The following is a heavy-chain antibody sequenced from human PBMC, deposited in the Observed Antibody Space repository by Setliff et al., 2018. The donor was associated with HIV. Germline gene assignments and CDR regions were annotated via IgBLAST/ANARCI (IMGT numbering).Heavy chain of an antibody. CDR2: ISSSSSTI. CDR1: GFTFSSYS. Sequence: PGGSLRLSCAASGFTFSSYSMNWVRQAPGKGLEWVSYISSSSSTIYYADSVKGRFTISRDNAKNSLYLQMNSLRAEDTAVYYCARVGYCSSTSCYVGRWYFDLWGRGTLVTVSS. CDR3: ARVGYCSSTSCYVGRWYFDL. J-gene: IGHJ2*01. D-gene: IGHD2-2*01. V-gene: IGHV3-48*01.